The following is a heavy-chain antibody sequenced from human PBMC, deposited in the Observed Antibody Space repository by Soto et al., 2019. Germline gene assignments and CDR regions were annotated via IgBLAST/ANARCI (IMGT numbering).Heavy chain of an antibody. CDR2: IIPIFGTA. V-gene: IGHV1-69*13. D-gene: IGHD3-10*01. CDR1: GGTFSSYA. Sequence: SVKVSCKASGGTFSSYAISWVRQAPGQGLEWMGGIIPIFGTANYAQKFQGRVTITADESTSTAYMELSSLRSEDTAVYYCAREERYYGSGSYNFDYWGQGTLVTVSS. CDR3: AREERYYGSGSYNFDY. J-gene: IGHJ4*02.